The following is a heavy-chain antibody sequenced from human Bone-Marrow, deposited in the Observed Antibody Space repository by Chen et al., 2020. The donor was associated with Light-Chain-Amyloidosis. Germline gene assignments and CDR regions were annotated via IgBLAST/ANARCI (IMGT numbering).Heavy chain of an antibody. Sequence: GGSLRLSCAASGFTFSSYGMHWVRQAPGKGLEWVAFIRYDGSNKYYADSVKGRFTISRDNSKNTLYLQMNSLRAEDTAVYYCAKEPSRHMVRGEPELDYWGQGTLVTVSS. CDR3: AKEPSRHMVRGEPELDY. D-gene: IGHD3-10*01. J-gene: IGHJ4*02. V-gene: IGHV3-30*02. CDR1: GFTFSSYG. CDR2: IRYDGSNK.